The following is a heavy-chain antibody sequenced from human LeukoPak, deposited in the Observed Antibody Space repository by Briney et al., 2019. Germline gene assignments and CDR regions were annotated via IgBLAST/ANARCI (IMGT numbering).Heavy chain of an antibody. J-gene: IGHJ4*02. CDR2: IYSGGST. Sequence: GGSLRLSCAASGFTVSSNFMGWVRQAPGKGLEWVSVIYSGGSTYYADSVKGRFTISRDNSKNTLYLQMKSLAAEDTAVYYCAKDSSHIVVVPAADFDYWGQGTLVTVSS. V-gene: IGHV3-53*01. D-gene: IGHD2-2*01. CDR3: AKDSSHIVVVPAADFDY. CDR1: GFTVSSNF.